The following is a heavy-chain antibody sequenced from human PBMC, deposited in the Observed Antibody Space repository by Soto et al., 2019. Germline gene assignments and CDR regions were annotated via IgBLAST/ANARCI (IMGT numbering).Heavy chain of an antibody. CDR3: AKECGYSYGIPEY. D-gene: IGHD5-18*01. Sequence: QVQLVESGGGVVQPGRSLRLSCAASGFTFSSYGMHWVRQAPGKGLEWVAVISYDGSNKYYADSVKGRFTISRDNSKNTLYLQMNSLRAEDTAVYYCAKECGYSYGIPEYWGQGTLVTVSS. CDR2: ISYDGSNK. V-gene: IGHV3-30*18. CDR1: GFTFSSYG. J-gene: IGHJ4*02.